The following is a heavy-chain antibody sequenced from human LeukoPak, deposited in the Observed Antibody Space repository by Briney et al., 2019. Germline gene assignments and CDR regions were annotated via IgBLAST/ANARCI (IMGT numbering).Heavy chain of an antibody. J-gene: IGHJ4*02. CDR2: INPSGGST. CDR1: GYTFTSYY. D-gene: IGHD6-19*01. CDR3: ARGGGESVADSNDY. V-gene: IGHV1-46*01. Sequence: ASVKVSCKASGYTFTSYYTHWVRQAPGQGLEWMGIINPSGGSTSYAQKLQGRVTMTTDTSTSTAYMELRSLRSDDTAVYYCARGGGESVADSNDYWGQGTLVTVSS.